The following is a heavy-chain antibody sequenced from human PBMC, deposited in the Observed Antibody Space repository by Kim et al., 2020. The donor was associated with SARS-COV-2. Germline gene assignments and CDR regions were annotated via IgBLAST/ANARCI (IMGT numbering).Heavy chain of an antibody. CDR3: ARHGPVVGATGGFDY. CDR2: IYYSGST. D-gene: IGHD1-26*01. J-gene: IGHJ4*02. Sequence: SETLSLTCTVSGGSISSSSYYWGWIRQPPGKGLEWIGSIYYSGSTYYNPSLKSRVTISVDTSKNQFSLKLSSVTAADTAVYYCARHGPVVGATGGFDYWGQGTLVTVSS. V-gene: IGHV4-39*01. CDR1: GGSISSSSYY.